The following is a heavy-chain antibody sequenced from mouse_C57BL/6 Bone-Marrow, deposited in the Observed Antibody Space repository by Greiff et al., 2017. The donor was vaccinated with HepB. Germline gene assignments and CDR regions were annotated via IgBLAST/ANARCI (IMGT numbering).Heavy chain of an antibody. J-gene: IGHJ4*01. V-gene: IGHV10-1*01. CDR2: IRSKSNNYAT. D-gene: IGHD2-1*01. CDR3: VRVYYGIKGYAMDY. Sequence: EVNLVESGGGLVQPKGSLKLSCAASGFSFNTYAMNWVRQAPGKGLEWVARIRSKSNNYATYYADSVKDRFTISRDDSESMLYLQMNNLKTEDTAMYYCVRVYYGIKGYAMDYWGQGTSVTVSS. CDR1: GFSFNTYA.